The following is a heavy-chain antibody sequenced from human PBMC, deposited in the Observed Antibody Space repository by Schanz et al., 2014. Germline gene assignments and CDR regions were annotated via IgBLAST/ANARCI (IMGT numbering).Heavy chain of an antibody. CDR3: AKLSSSGRLAGYFDY. CDR1: GFTFSNYA. J-gene: IGHJ4*02. V-gene: IGHV3-23*04. Sequence: VQLVESGGGLVRPGGSLRLSCAASGFTFSNYAMSWVRQAPGKGLEWVSGFIVDSGNTYYAGSVKGRFSISRDYSKNTLYLQMSSLRAEDTAIYYCAKLSSSGRLAGYFDYRGQGALVTVSS. CDR2: FIVDSGNT. D-gene: IGHD6-19*01.